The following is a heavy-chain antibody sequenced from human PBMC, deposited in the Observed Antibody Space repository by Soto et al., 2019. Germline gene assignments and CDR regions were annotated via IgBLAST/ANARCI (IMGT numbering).Heavy chain of an antibody. V-gene: IGHV1-3*01. D-gene: IGHD3-10*01. J-gene: IGHJ5*02. CDR1: GYTFTSYA. Sequence: ASVNVSCKASGYTFTSYAMHWVRQAPGQRLEWMGWINADNGNTKYSQKFQGRVTITRDTSASTAYMELSSLRSEDTAVYYCAREHYGNSAWFDPWGQGTLVTVSS. CDR2: INADNGNT. CDR3: AREHYGNSAWFDP.